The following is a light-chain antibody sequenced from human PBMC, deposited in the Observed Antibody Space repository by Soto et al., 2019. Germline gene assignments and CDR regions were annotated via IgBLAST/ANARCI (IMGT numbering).Light chain of an antibody. CDR2: EVS. CDR1: SSDVGSSNF. CDR3: SSYTTNKTLL. J-gene: IGLJ2*01. V-gene: IGLV2-14*01. Sequence: QSALAQPASVSGSPGQSITISCTGTSSDVGSSNFVSWYQQHPGKAPKLIFYEVSNRPPGLSDRFSGSKSGTTASLTISGLQAEDEADYFCSSYTTNKTLLFGGGTKSPS.